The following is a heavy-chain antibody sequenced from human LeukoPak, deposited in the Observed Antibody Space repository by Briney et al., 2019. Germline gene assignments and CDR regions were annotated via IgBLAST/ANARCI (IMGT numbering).Heavy chain of an antibody. CDR3: ARDDAFRGVAMDV. D-gene: IGHD3-16*01. CDR1: GFTFSGYW. CDR2: LNTDGSST. Sequence: GGSLRLSCAASGFTFSGYWMHWVRQVPGKGLVWVSRLNTDGSSTSYAHSVKGRFTISRDNAKNTLYLQMNSLRAEDTAVYFCARDDAFRGVAMDVWGQGTTVTVSS. J-gene: IGHJ6*01. V-gene: IGHV3-74*01.